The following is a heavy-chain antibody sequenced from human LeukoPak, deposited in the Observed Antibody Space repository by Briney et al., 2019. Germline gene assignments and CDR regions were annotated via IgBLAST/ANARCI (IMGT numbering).Heavy chain of an antibody. CDR2: ISSNGGST. Sequence: GGSLRLSCAASGFTFSSYAMHWVRQAPGKGLEYVSAISSNGGSTYYVNSVKGRFTISRDNSKNTLYLQMGSLRAEDMAVYYCARENYYYDSSGYYVFDYWGQGTLVTVSS. CDR3: ARENYYYDSSGYYVFDY. CDR1: GFTFSSYA. V-gene: IGHV3-64*01. D-gene: IGHD3-22*01. J-gene: IGHJ4*02.